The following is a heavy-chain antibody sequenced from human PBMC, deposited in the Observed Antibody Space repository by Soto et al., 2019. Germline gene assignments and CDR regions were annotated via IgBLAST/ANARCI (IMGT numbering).Heavy chain of an antibody. CDR3: AREGNLGRWLQPLDF. Sequence: SETLSLTCAVYGGSFSDYSWTWIRQPPGKGLEWIGEINHSGSTKYNPSLKSRVSMSVDTSKNQFSLRLISVTAADTAKYFCAREGNLGRWLQPLDFWGQGTLVTVSS. CDR1: GGSFSDYS. J-gene: IGHJ4*02. D-gene: IGHD5-12*01. V-gene: IGHV4-34*01. CDR2: INHSGST.